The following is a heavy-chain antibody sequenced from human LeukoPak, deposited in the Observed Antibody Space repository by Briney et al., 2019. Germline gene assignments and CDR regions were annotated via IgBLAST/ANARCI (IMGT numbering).Heavy chain of an antibody. V-gene: IGHV3-9*01. D-gene: IGHD1/OR15-1a*01. Sequence: GGSLRLSCAASGFTFDDYAMHWVRQGPGKGLEWVSGISWNSGSIGYADSVKGRFTISRDNAKNSLYLQMNSLRAEDTAVYYCARDPNKALHYYYYMDVWGKGTTVTISS. CDR1: GFTFDDYA. CDR3: ARDPNKALHYYYYMDV. CDR2: ISWNSGSI. J-gene: IGHJ6*03.